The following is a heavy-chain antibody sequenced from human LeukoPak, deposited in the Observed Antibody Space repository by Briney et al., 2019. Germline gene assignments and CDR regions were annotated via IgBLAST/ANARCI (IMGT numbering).Heavy chain of an antibody. D-gene: IGHD3-16*01. Sequence: PGGSLRLSCAASGFTFRNYAMTWVRQAPGKGLEWVSAITGNGISTYYADSVKGRFTISRDNPKNTLYLQMHSLRAEDTAIYYCAKVTGGDMITYGGLGYWGQGTLVTVS. CDR1: GFTFRNYA. CDR3: AKVTGGDMITYGGLGY. J-gene: IGHJ4*02. CDR2: ITGNGIST. V-gene: IGHV3-23*01.